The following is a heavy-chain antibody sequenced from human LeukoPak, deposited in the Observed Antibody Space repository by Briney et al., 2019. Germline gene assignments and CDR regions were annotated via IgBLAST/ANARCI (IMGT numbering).Heavy chain of an antibody. J-gene: IGHJ6*03. CDR1: GGSISSYY. CDR2: IYTSGST. D-gene: IGHD5-12*01. CDR3: ARLYSGYVGYYMDV. Sequence: SETLSLTCTVSGGSISSYYWSWIRQPPGKGLEWIGYIYTSGSTNYNPSLKSRVTISVDTSKNQFSLKLSSVTAADTAVYYCARLYSGYVGYYMDVWGKGTTVTVFS. V-gene: IGHV4-4*09.